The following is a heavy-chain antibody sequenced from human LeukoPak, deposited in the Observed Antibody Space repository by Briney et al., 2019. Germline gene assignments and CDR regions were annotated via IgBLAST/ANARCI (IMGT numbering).Heavy chain of an antibody. V-gene: IGHV3-66*01. CDR2: VYSGGGST. CDR1: GFVVSENY. D-gene: IGHD2-15*01. CDR3: ARGWPLLEYFDY. Sequence: QPGGSLRLSCAASGFVVSENYMSWVRQAPGKGLEWLSVVYSGGGSTYYADSVRGRFTISRDNSENTVFLQMSSLRAEDTAIYSCARGWPLLEYFDYGAPGTQVPVSS. J-gene: IGHJ4*02.